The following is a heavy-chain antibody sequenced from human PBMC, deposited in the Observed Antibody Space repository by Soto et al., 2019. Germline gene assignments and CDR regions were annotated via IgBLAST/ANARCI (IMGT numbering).Heavy chain of an antibody. CDR2: IWYDGSNK. CDR1: GFTFSSYG. D-gene: IGHD3-16*01. Sequence: ESGGGVVQPGRSLRLSCAASGFTFSSYGMHWVRQAPGKGLEWVAVIWYDGSNKYYADSVKGRFTISRDNSKNTLYLQMNSLRAEDTAVYYCARDGGYGWDYYYYGMDVWGQGTTVTVSS. CDR3: ARDGGYGWDYYYYGMDV. J-gene: IGHJ6*02. V-gene: IGHV3-33*01.